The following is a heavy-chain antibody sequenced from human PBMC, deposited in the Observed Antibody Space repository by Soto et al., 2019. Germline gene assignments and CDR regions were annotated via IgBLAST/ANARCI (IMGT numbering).Heavy chain of an antibody. D-gene: IGHD4-17*01. CDR2: IYYSGST. CDR3: MTTVTDRSYYYGMDV. J-gene: IGHJ6*02. Sequence: SETLSLTCTVSGGSISSGDYYWSWIRQPPGKGLEWIGYIYYSGSTYYNPSLKSRVTISVDTSKNQFSLKLSSVTAADTAVYNCMTTVTDRSYYYGMDVWGQGTTVTVS. V-gene: IGHV4-30-4*01. CDR1: GGSISSGDYY.